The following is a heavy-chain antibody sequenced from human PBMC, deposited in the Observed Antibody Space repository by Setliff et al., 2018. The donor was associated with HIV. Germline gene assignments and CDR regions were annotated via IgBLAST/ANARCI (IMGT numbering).Heavy chain of an antibody. Sequence: GGSLRLSCVASGFTFSDYWMHWVRQGPGKGLVWVARINSDGISTKHADSVKGRFTISRDNAKNTLFLQMNSLGAEDTAVYYCARGRPWGVTTPHGMDVWGQGTTGTVSS. CDR3: ARGRPWGVTTPHGMDV. CDR2: INSDGIST. D-gene: IGHD4-17*01. J-gene: IGHJ6*02. CDR1: GFTFSDYW. V-gene: IGHV3-74*03.